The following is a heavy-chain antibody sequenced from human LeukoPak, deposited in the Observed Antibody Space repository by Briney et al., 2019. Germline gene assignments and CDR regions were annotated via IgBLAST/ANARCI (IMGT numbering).Heavy chain of an antibody. CDR3: ARGRSNYYGSGSSYDY. V-gene: IGHV7-4-1*02. D-gene: IGHD3-10*01. J-gene: IGHJ4*02. Sequence: ASVKVSCKVSGYSFTSYAMNWVRQAPGQGLEWMGRINTNSGIPTYAQGFTGRFVFSLDTSITTAYLQVISLKAEDTAIYYCARGRSNYYGSGSSYDYWGQGTLVTVSS. CDR2: INTNSGIP. CDR1: GYSFTSYA.